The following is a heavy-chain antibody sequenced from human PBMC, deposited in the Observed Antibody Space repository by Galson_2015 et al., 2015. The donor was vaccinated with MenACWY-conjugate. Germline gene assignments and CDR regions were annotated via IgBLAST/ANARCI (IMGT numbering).Heavy chain of an antibody. CDR1: GDSVSSNSAA. Sequence: CAISGDSVSSNSAAWNWIRQSPSRGLEWLGRTYYRSKWYSDYAVSAKSRIAINVDTSKSQFSLHLNSVTPEDTAVYYCARESGRVFQYWGQGTLVAVSS. J-gene: IGHJ4*02. CDR2: TYYRSKWYS. V-gene: IGHV6-1*01. CDR3: ARESGRVFQY.